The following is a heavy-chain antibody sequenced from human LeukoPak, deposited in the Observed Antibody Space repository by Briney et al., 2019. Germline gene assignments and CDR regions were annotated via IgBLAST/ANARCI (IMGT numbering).Heavy chain of an antibody. CDR2: ISGSGGST. CDR3: AKWGSSGRRGYFDY. J-gene: IGHJ4*02. CDR1: GFTFSNAW. V-gene: IGHV3-23*01. Sequence: GGSLRLSCAASGFTFSNAWMSWVRQAPGKGLEWVSAISGSGGSTYYADSVKGRFTISRDNSKNTLYLQMNSLRAEDTAVYYCAKWGSSGRRGYFDYWGQGTLVTVSS. D-gene: IGHD6-19*01.